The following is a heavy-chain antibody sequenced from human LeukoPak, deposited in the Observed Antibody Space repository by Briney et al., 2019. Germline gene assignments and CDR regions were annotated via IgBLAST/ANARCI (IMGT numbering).Heavy chain of an antibody. D-gene: IGHD2-21*02. J-gene: IGHJ4*02. CDR3: ARDVGWDSSLVTTTRSDY. CDR1: GFTLTDNW. Sequence: GGSLRLSWEASGFTLTDNWMSWVRQAPGKGLEWLANIKQDGSVKYYVDSVKGRFTISRDNAKNSLFLRMNSLRAEDTAVYYCARDVGWDSSLVTTTRSDYWGQGTLVTVSS. V-gene: IGHV3-7*01. CDR2: IKQDGSVK.